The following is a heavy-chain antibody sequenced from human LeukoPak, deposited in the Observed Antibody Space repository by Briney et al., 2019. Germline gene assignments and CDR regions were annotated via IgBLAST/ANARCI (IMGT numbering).Heavy chain of an antibody. CDR3: ARERPPNAPMAPFDY. J-gene: IGHJ4*02. Sequence: PGGSLRLSCAASGFTFSDHYMDWVRQAPGKGLEWVGRTRNKANSYTTEYAASVKGRFTISRDDSKNSLYLQMNSLKTEDTAVYYCARERPPNAPMAPFDYWGQGTLVTVSS. CDR2: TRNKANSYTT. D-gene: IGHD3-10*01. CDR1: GFTFSDHY. V-gene: IGHV3-72*01.